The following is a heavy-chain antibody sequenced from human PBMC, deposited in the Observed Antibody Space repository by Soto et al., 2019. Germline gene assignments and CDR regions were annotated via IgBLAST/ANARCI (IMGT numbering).Heavy chain of an antibody. Sequence: SETLSLTCTVSGGSISSYYWSWIRQPPGKGLEWIGYIYYSGSTNYNPSLKSRVTISVDTSKNQFSLKLSSVTAADTAVYYCARGRRVVLSYYYYMDVWGKGTTVTVSS. CDR3: ARGRRVVLSYYYYMDV. D-gene: IGHD3-3*01. CDR1: GGSISSYY. CDR2: IYYSGST. J-gene: IGHJ6*03. V-gene: IGHV4-59*01.